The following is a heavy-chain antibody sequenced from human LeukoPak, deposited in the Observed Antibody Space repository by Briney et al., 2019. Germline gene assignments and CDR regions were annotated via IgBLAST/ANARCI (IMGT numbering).Heavy chain of an antibody. CDR1: GGSISSDNW. Sequence: PSETLSLTCDVSGGSISSDNWWIWVRQPPGKGLEWIGEIYHTGRSNYNPSLKSRVTISVDTSKNQFSLNLSSVTAADTAVYYCARAGANGIEAAGSLRYWGQGTLVTVSS. D-gene: IGHD6-13*01. V-gene: IGHV4-4*02. J-gene: IGHJ4*02. CDR3: ARAGANGIEAAGSLRY. CDR2: IYHTGRS.